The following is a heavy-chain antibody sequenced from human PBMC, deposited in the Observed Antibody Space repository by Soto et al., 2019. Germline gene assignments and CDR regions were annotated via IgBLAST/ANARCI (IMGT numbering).Heavy chain of an antibody. CDR1: GGTLISYA. CDR2: IIPVFGTI. CDR3: ARSDDFRSGGMDV. D-gene: IGHD3-3*01. V-gene: IGHV1-69*06. Sequence: QVQLVQSGAEVKRPGSSVKVSCKASGGTLISYAVNWVRQAPGQGLEWVGGIIPVFGTINYAQKLQGRVTITADKSKNTAYMDLRSLRSDDTAVYYCARSDDFRSGGMDVWGQGTTVTVS. J-gene: IGHJ6*02.